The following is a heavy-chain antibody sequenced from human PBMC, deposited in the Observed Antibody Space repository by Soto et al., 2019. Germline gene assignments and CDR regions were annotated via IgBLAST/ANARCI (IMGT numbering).Heavy chain of an antibody. CDR3: ARTVGYCISTSCSNWFDP. J-gene: IGHJ5*02. Sequence: QLQLQESGSGLVKPSQTLSLTCAVSGGSISSGGYSWSWIRQPPGKGLEWIGYIYHSGSTYYSPSLKSRVTISVDRSKNQFSLKLSSVTAADTAVYYCARTVGYCISTSCSNWFDPWGQGTLVTVSS. D-gene: IGHD2-2*01. CDR1: GGSISSGGYS. CDR2: IYHSGST. V-gene: IGHV4-30-2*01.